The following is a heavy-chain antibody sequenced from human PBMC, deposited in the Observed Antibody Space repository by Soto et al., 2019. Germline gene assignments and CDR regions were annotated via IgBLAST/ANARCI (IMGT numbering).Heavy chain of an antibody. CDR2: ISYDGSNK. J-gene: IGHJ5*02. CDR1: GFTFSSYA. Sequence: QVQLVESGGGVVQPGRSLRLSCAASGFTFSSYAMHWVRQAPGKGLEWVAVISYDGSNKYYADSVKGRFTISRDNSKNPLYLQMNSLRAEDTAVYYCARARWYCSSTSCSGRPYNWFDPWGQGTLVTVSS. D-gene: IGHD2-2*01. V-gene: IGHV3-30-3*01. CDR3: ARARWYCSSTSCSGRPYNWFDP.